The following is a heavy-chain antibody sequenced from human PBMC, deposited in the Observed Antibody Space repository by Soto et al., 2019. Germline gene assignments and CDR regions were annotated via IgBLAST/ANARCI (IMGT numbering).Heavy chain of an antibody. CDR2: VYHTGDT. V-gene: IGHV4-4*02. CDR3: AREIVTAGGNNYFDP. J-gene: IGHJ5*02. Sequence: PSETLSLTCGVSGGTVASSHWWSWVRQSPGGGLEWIGNVYHTGDTNFNPSLQSRVTISVDKSNNQFSLRLNSLTAADTAVDFCAREIVTAGGNNYFDPWGPGTLVTVSS. D-gene: IGHD2-21*02. CDR1: GGTVASSHW.